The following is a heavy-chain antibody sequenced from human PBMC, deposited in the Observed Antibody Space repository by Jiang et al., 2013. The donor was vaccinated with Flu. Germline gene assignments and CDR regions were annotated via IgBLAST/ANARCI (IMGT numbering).Heavy chain of an antibody. D-gene: IGHD1-7*01. Sequence: TQTLTLTCTFSGFSLSTSGMCVSWIRQPPGKALEWLALIDWDDDKYYSTSLKTRLTISKDTSKNQVVLTMTNMDPVDTATYYCARTPLGITGTTSQDRYAFDIWGQGTMVTVSS. CDR1: GFSLSTSGMC. CDR3: ARTPLGITGTTSQDRYAFDI. CDR2: IDWDDDK. J-gene: IGHJ3*02. V-gene: IGHV2-70*01.